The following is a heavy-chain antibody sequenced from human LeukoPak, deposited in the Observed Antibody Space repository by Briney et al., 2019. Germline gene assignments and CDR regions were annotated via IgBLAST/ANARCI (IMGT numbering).Heavy chain of an antibody. Sequence: PSETLSLTCAVYGGSFSGYYWSWIRQPPGKGLEWTGEINHSGSTNYNPSLKSRVTISVDTSKNQFSLKLSSVTAADTAVYYCARSNYPYNWFDPWGQGTLVTVSS. CDR3: ARSNYPYNWFDP. CDR1: GGSFSGYY. V-gene: IGHV4-34*01. J-gene: IGHJ5*02. D-gene: IGHD1-7*01. CDR2: INHSGST.